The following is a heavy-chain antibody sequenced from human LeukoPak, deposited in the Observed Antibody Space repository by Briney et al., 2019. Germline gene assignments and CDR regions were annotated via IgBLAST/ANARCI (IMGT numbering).Heavy chain of an antibody. D-gene: IGHD2-2*01. CDR2: IRYDGSNK. CDR3: ARVLRGYCSSSSCYLFDY. Sequence: GGSLRLSCAASGFTFSSYGMHWVRQAPGKGLEWVAFIRYDGSNKYYADSVKGRFTISRDNSNNTLYLQMNRLRAEDTAVYYCARVLRGYCSSSSCYLFDYWGQGTLATVSS. V-gene: IGHV3-30*02. J-gene: IGHJ4*02. CDR1: GFTFSSYG.